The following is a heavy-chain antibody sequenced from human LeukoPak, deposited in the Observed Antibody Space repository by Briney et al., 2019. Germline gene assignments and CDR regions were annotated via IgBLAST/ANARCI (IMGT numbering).Heavy chain of an antibody. CDR2: INPNSGGT. Sequence: GASVKVSCKASGYTFTGYYMHWVRQAPGQGLEWMGRINPNSGGTNYAQKFQGRVTMTRDTSISTAYMELSRMRSDDTAVYYCARVGMVVVLAAPLLFDYQGQRILVTVSS. CDR1: GYTFTGYY. V-gene: IGHV1-2*06. J-gene: IGHJ4*02. CDR3: ARVGMVVVLAAPLLFDY. D-gene: IGHD2-15*01.